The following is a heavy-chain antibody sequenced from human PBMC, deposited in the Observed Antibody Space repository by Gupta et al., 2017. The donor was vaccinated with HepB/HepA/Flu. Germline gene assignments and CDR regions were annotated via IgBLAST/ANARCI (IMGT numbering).Heavy chain of an antibody. V-gene: IGHV3-53*01. CDR2: SDSGGST. CDR1: GFTVSSNY. Sequence: EVQLVESGGGLIQPGGSLRLSCAASGFTVSSNYMSWVRQAPGKGLEWVSVSDSGGSTYYADSVKGRVTISRDNSKNTLYLQMNSLRAEDTAVYYCARDLRDYYESRGYWYAFDIWGQGTMVTVSS. CDR3: ARDLRDYYESRGYWYAFDI. D-gene: IGHD3-22*01. J-gene: IGHJ3*02.